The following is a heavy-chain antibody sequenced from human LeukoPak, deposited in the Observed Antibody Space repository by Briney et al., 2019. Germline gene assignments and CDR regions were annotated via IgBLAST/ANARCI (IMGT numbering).Heavy chain of an antibody. CDR3: ARDYGDLPARVPYFDY. CDR1: GFTFSSYS. J-gene: IGHJ4*02. D-gene: IGHD4-17*01. Sequence: GGSLRLSCAASGFTFSSYSMNRVRQAPGKGLEWVSYISSSSSMIYYADSVKGRFTISRDNAKNSLYLQMKSLRDEDTAIYYCARDYGDLPARVPYFDYWGQGTLVTVSS. CDR2: ISSSSSMI. V-gene: IGHV3-48*02.